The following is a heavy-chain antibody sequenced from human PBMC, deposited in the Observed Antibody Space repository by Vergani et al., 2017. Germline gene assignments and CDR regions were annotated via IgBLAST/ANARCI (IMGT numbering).Heavy chain of an antibody. D-gene: IGHD1-1*01. J-gene: IGHJ4*02. CDR3: AGTSGKFEF. Sequence: EVHLLESGGGLVKPGGSLRLSCGASGFTFSVYSLNWVRQSPGKGLEWISSINGNSAYIYYADSVRGRFTISRDNDKNLMFLQMNSLRAEDTAIYYCAGTSGKFEFWGQGTVVTISS. CDR2: INGNSAYI. CDR1: GFTFSVYS. V-gene: IGHV3-21*06.